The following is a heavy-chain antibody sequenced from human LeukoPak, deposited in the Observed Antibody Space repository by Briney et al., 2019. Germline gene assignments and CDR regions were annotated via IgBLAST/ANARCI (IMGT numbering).Heavy chain of an antibody. D-gene: IGHD6-19*01. V-gene: IGHV1-2*02. J-gene: IGHJ4*02. CDR3: ARDGPHHSGWPDY. Sequence: ASVKVSCKASGYTFTSYYMHWVRQAPGQGLEWMGWINPNSGGTNYAQKFQGRVTMTRDTSISTAYMELSRLRSDDTAVYYCARDGPHHSGWPDYWGQGTLVTVSS. CDR2: INPNSGGT. CDR1: GYTFTSYY.